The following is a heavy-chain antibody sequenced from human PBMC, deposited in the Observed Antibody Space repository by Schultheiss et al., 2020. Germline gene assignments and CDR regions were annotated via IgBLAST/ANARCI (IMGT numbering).Heavy chain of an antibody. D-gene: IGHD3-10*01. CDR1: GYSISSGYY. J-gene: IGHJ6*02. Sequence: AETLSLTCAVSGYSISSGYYWGWIRQPPGKGLEWIGSINHSGSTYYNPSLKSRVTISVDTSKNQFSLKLSSVTAADTAVYYCAYGSGSYYYYHYGMDVWGQGTPVTVSS. CDR2: INHSGST. CDR3: AYGSGSYYYYHYGMDV. V-gene: IGHV4-38-2*01.